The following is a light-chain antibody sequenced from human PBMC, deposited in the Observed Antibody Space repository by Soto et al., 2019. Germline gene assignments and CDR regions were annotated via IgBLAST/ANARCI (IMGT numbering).Light chain of an antibody. CDR3: QQYNNWPIT. V-gene: IGKV3-15*01. J-gene: IGKJ5*01. CDR2: GAS. CDR1: QSVSNN. Sequence: IVMTQSPATLSVSTGERATLYCRASQSVSNNLAWYQQKPGQAPRLLIYGASTRATVIPARFSGSGSGTEFTLTISSLKSEDFAVYYCQQYNNWPITFGHGTRLETK.